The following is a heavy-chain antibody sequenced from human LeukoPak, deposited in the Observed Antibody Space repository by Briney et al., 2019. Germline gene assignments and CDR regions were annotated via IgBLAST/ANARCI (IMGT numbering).Heavy chain of an antibody. CDR1: GGSISPYY. CDR2: IYYSGST. Sequence: SETLSLTCTVSGGSISPYYWGWIRQPPGKGLEWIGYIYYSGSTYYNPSLKSRVTISVDTSKNQFSLKLSSVTAADTAVYYCARGERGAFDIWGQGTMVTVSS. V-gene: IGHV4-59*12. CDR3: ARGERGAFDI. D-gene: IGHD1-1*01. J-gene: IGHJ3*02.